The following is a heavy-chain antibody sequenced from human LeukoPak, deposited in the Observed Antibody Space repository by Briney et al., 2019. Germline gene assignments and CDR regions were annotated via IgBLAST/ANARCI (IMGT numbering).Heavy chain of an antibody. CDR1: GFTFDDYV. CDR3: AKGGYTYGGRLFDY. J-gene: IGHJ4*02. Sequence: GGSLRLSCAASGFTFDDYVMHWVRQAPGKGLEWVSFISGDGGATYYADSAKGRFTISRDNGGKSLYLQMDSLRTEDTALYYCAKGGYTYGGRLFDYWGQGTLVTVSS. V-gene: IGHV3-43*02. D-gene: IGHD5-18*01. CDR2: ISGDGGAT.